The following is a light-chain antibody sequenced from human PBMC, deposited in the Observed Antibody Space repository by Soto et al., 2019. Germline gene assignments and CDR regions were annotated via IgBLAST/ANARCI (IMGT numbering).Light chain of an antibody. CDR1: QSVSTW. CDR2: DAS. V-gene: IGKV1-5*01. J-gene: IGKJ2*01. Sequence: DIQMTQSPSTLSASVGDRVTITCRASQSVSTWLAWYQQKPGKATQLLIYDASILESGVPPRFSGSGSVPELTLTISNLQPDDFATYYCQPYNVYAYTFGQGAKVDIX. CDR3: QPYNVYAYT.